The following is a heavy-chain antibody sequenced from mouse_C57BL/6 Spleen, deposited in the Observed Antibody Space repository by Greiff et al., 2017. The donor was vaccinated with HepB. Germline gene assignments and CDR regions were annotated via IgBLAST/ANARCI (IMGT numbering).Heavy chain of an antibody. CDR3: ATYYGSSPWYFDV. Sequence: VQLQQSGPELVKPGASVKISCKASGYTFTDYYMNWVKQSHGKSLEWIGDINPNNGGTSYNQKFKGKATLTVDKSSSTAYMELRSLTSEDSAVYYCATYYGSSPWYFDVWGTGTTVTVSS. CDR2: INPNNGGT. D-gene: IGHD1-1*01. V-gene: IGHV1-26*01. J-gene: IGHJ1*03. CDR1: GYTFTDYY.